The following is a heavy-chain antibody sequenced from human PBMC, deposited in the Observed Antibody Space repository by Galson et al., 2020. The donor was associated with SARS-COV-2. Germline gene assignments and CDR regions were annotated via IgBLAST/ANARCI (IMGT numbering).Heavy chain of an antibody. J-gene: IGHJ3*02. Sequence: GESLKISCAASGFTLSSYWMNWVRQAPGKGLEWVAHIKQDGSEQYYADSVKGRFTISRDNTKNSLYLQMNSLRAEDTAVYYCATGSGFDFAFNIWGQGTLVTVS. V-gene: IGHV3-7*01. D-gene: IGHD5-12*01. CDR3: ATGSGFDFAFNI. CDR1: GFTLSSYW. CDR2: IKQDGSEQ.